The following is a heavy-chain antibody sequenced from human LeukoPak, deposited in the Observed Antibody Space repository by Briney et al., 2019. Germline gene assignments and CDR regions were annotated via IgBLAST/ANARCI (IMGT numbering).Heavy chain of an antibody. Sequence: PGGSLRLSCVGPGFTFRSHAMSWVRQAPEKGLEFVSGIYENGGTTYYADSVKGRFSISGDNSKNTLYLQMDSLRGEDTAVYYCAKDFRIGYSAHFDYWGQGALVTVSS. CDR2: IYENGGTT. D-gene: IGHD2-21*01. CDR1: GFTFRSHA. J-gene: IGHJ4*02. V-gene: IGHV3-23*01. CDR3: AKDFRIGYSAHFDY.